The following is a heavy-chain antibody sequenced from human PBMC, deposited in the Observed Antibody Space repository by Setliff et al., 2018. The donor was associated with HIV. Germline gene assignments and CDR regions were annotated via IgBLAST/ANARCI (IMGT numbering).Heavy chain of an antibody. CDR3: ARGSSGWTFDY. V-gene: IGHV4-59*01. Sequence: KPSETLSLTCTVSGGSISAYYWSWIRQPPGKGLEWIGYIYYSGGTNYNPSLKSRVTISADKSKNQFSLKLSSVTAADTAVYYCARGSSGWTFDYWGQGTLVTVSS. J-gene: IGHJ4*02. D-gene: IGHD6-19*01. CDR2: IYYSGGT. CDR1: GGSISAYY.